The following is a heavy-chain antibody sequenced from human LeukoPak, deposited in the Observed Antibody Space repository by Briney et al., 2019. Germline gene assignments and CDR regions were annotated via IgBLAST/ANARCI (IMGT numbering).Heavy chain of an antibody. CDR3: ARVGAVRFLEWLHAFDI. Sequence: GGSLRLSCAASGFTFSSYSMNWVRQAPGEGLEWVSYISSSSSTIYYADSVKGRFTISRDNAKNSLYLQMNSLRAEDTAVYYCARVGAVRFLEWLHAFDIWGQGTMVTVSS. D-gene: IGHD3-3*01. CDR2: ISSSSSTI. J-gene: IGHJ3*02. V-gene: IGHV3-48*01. CDR1: GFTFSSYS.